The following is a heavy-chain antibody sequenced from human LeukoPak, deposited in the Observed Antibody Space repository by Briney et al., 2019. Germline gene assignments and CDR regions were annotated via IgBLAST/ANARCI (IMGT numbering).Heavy chain of an antibody. J-gene: IGHJ3*02. V-gene: IGHV3-11*01. CDR3: ARDGRYSGSYVPFRAFDI. CDR2: ISSSGSTI. Sequence: PGGSLRLSCAASGFTFSDYYMSWIRQAPGKGLEWVSYISSSGSTIYYADSVKGRFTISRDNAKNSLYLQMNSLRAEDTAVYYCARDGRYSGSYVPFRAFDIWGQGTMVTVSS. CDR1: GFTFSDYY. D-gene: IGHD1-26*01.